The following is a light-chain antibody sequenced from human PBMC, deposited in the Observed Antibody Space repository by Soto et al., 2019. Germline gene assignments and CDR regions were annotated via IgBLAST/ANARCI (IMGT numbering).Light chain of an antibody. CDR1: SGHSRYA. J-gene: IGLJ2*01. CDR2: LNSDGSH. Sequence: QPVLTQSPSASASLGASVKLTCTLSSGHSRYAIAWHQQQPEKGPRYLMKLNSDGSHTKGDGIPDRFSGSSSGAERYLTISSLQSEDEADYYCQTWDTGIVVFGGGTKL. V-gene: IGLV4-69*01. CDR3: QTWDTGIVV.